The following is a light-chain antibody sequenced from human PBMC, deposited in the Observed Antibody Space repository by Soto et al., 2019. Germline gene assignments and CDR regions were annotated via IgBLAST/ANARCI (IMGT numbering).Light chain of an antibody. CDR2: SNN. CDR1: SSNIGSNT. V-gene: IGLV1-44*01. Sequence: QSVLTQPPSASGTPGQRVTISCSGSSSNIGSNTVNWYQQRPGTAPKLLIYSNNQRPSGVPDRFSGSKSGTSASLAIRGLQSEDEADYYCAAWDDSLNGPYVVFGGGTKLTVL. J-gene: IGLJ2*01. CDR3: AAWDDSLNGPYVV.